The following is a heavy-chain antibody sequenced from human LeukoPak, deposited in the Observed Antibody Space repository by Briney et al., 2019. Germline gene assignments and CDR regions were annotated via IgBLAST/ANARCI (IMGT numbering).Heavy chain of an antibody. D-gene: IGHD4-23*01. Sequence: ASVKVSCKASGYTFTSYGISWVRQAPGQGLEWMGGIIPIFGTANYAQKFQGRVTIIADKSTSTAYMELSSLRSEDTAVYYCARGVTPAYYYYMDVWGKGTTVTVSS. J-gene: IGHJ6*03. CDR2: IIPIFGTA. CDR3: ARGVTPAYYYYMDV. V-gene: IGHV1-69*06. CDR1: GYTFTSYG.